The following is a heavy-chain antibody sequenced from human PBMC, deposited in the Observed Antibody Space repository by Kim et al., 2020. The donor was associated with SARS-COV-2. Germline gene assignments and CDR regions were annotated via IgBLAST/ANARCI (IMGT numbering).Heavy chain of an antibody. CDR1: GGSISSSSYY. D-gene: IGHD3-22*01. V-gene: IGHV4-39*01. CDR3: ARRRYDSSGYYWIWDY. Sequence: SETLSLTCTVSGGSISSSSYYWGWIRQPPGKGLEWIGSIYYSGSTYYNPSLKSRVTISVDTSKNQFSLKLSSVTAADTAVYYCARRRYDSSGYYWIWDYWGQGTLVTVSS. J-gene: IGHJ4*02. CDR2: IYYSGST.